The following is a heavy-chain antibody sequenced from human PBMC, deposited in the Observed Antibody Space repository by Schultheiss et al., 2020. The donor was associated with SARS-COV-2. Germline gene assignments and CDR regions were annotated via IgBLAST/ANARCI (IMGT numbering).Heavy chain of an antibody. J-gene: IGHJ6*02. CDR1: GGSFSGYY. Sequence: SETLSLTCAVYGGSFSGYYWSWIRQPPGKGLEWIGEINHSGSTNYNPSLKSRVTILVDTSKNQFSLKLSSVTAADTAVYYCARDRFLVDYGDHYYYYGMDVWGQGTTVTVSS. CDR3: ARDRFLVDYGDHYYYYGMDV. V-gene: IGHV4-34*01. CDR2: INHSGST. D-gene: IGHD4-17*01.